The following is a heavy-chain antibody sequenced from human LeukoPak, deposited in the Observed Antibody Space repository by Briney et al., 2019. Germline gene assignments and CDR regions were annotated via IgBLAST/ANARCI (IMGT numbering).Heavy chain of an antibody. D-gene: IGHD2-2*01. CDR1: GFTFSSYA. V-gene: IGHV3-23*01. J-gene: IGHJ4*02. CDR2: ISGSGGST. CDR3: AKVAGYCSSTSCYGSFFVDY. Sequence: PGGSLRLSCAASGFTFSSYAMSWVRQAPGKGLEWVSAISGSGGSTCYADSVKGRFTISRDNSKNTLYLQMNSLRAEDTAVYYCAKVAGYCSSTSCYGSFFVDYWGQGTLVTVSS.